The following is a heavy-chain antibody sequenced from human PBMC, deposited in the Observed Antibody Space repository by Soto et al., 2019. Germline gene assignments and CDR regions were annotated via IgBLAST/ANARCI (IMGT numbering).Heavy chain of an antibody. D-gene: IGHD3-3*01. CDR3: ASHYDMWSGYLSPVDY. Sequence: PWGSLRLSCAASGFTFNNYAMHWVRQAPGKGLEWISVIGSSGGNIYYADSVKGRFTISRDNAKNTLYLEMNSLRDEDTAVYYCASHYDMWSGYLSPVDYWGQGTLVTV. V-gene: IGHV3-64*02. CDR2: IGSSGGNI. J-gene: IGHJ4*02. CDR1: GFTFNNYA.